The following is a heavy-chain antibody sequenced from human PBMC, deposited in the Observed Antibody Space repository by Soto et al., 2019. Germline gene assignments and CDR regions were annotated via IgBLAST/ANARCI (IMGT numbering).Heavy chain of an antibody. CDR2: ISSSSSTI. V-gene: IGHV3-48*01. Sequence: GGSLRLSCAASGFTFSSYSMNWVRQAPGKGLEWVSYISSSSSTIYYADSVKGRFTISRDNAKNSLYLQMNSLRAEDTAVYYWARAIITHYYYYMDVWGKGTTVTVSS. D-gene: IGHD3-10*01. J-gene: IGHJ6*03. CDR3: ARAIITHYYYYMDV. CDR1: GFTFSSYS.